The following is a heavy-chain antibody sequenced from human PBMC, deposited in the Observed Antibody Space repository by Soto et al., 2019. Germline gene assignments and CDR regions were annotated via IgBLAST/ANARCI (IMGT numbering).Heavy chain of an antibody. D-gene: IGHD3-16*01. CDR2: IYYSGST. CDR3: ARSGEGEGYFDL. V-gene: IGHV4-59*01. J-gene: IGHJ2*01. CDR1: GGSISSYY. Sequence: QVQLQESGPGLVKPSETLSLTCTVSGGSISSYYWSWIRQPPGKGLEWIGYIYYSGSTNYNPSLKSRVTISVETSKNQFSLKLSSVTAADTAVYYCARSGEGEGYFDLWGRGTLVTVSS.